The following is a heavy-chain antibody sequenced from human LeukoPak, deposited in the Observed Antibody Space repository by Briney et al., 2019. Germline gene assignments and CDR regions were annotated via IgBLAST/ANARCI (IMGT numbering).Heavy chain of an antibody. J-gene: IGHJ4*02. CDR2: ISSSSSYI. D-gene: IGHD3-22*01. CDR1: GFTFSSYS. V-gene: IGHV3-21*01. CDR3: ARSDYYDSSGYFPIEY. Sequence: GGSLRLSCAASGFTFSSYSMNWVRQAPGKGLEWVSSISSSSSYIYYADSVKGRFTISRDNAKNSLYLQMNSLRAEDTAVYYCARSDYYDSSGYFPIEYWGQGTLVTVSS.